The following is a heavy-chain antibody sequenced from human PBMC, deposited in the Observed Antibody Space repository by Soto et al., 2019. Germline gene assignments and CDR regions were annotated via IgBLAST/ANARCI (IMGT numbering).Heavy chain of an antibody. CDR2: IYYSGST. V-gene: IGHV4-30-4*02. CDR3: ARVPSSGYSLSFDY. D-gene: IGHD3-22*01. J-gene: IGHJ4*02. CDR1: GVPISTDDYY. Sequence: SETLSLTCTVSGVPISTDDYYWTWIRQPPGKGLEWIGYIYYSGSTYYNWSLKSRVTISLDTSKKQFSLNLTSVTAADTAVYFCARVPSSGYSLSFDYWGQGILVTVSS.